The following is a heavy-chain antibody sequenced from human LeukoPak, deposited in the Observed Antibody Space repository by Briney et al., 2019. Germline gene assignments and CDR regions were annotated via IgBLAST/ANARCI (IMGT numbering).Heavy chain of an antibody. CDR1: GYNFFSDY. J-gene: IGHJ6*02. CDR3: AREDVVLVDGVRYYYYGMDV. D-gene: IGHD6-19*01. CDR2: FNPSSDST. V-gene: IGHV1-46*01. Sequence: ASAKVSSKASGYNFFSDYMHWVRHAPRQGLEWMGIFNPSSDSTRYVQKFQDRVTMARDTSTSTVYMGLSSLKSEDTAVYYWAREDVVLVDGVRYYYYGMDVWGQGTTVTVSS.